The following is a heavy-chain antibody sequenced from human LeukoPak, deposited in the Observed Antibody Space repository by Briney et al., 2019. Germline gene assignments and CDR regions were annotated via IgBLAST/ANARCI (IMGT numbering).Heavy chain of an antibody. J-gene: IGHJ4*02. V-gene: IGHV1-18*01. CDR3: ARFEAYYDILTGYSPFDY. D-gene: IGHD3-9*01. CDR2: ISVYNGNT. Sequence: GASVKVSCKASGYTFTSYGISWVRQAPGQGLEWMGWISVYNGNTNYAQKLQGRVTMTTDTSTSTAYMELRSLRSDDTAVYYCARFEAYYDILTGYSPFDYWGQGTLVTVSS. CDR1: GYTFTSYG.